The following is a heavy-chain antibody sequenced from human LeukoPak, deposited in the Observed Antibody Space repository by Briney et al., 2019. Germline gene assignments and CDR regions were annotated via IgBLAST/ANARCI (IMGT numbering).Heavy chain of an antibody. CDR3: ARRPPLYMYSSGWYTKSYNWFDP. CDR2: INHSGST. Sequence: SETLSLTCAVYGGSFSGYYWSWIRQPPGKGLEWIGEINHSGSTNYNPSLKSRVTISVDTSKNQFSLKLSSVTAADTAVYYCARRPPLYMYSSGWYTKSYNWFDPWGQGTLVTVSS. J-gene: IGHJ5*02. CDR1: GGSFSGYY. V-gene: IGHV4-34*01. D-gene: IGHD6-19*01.